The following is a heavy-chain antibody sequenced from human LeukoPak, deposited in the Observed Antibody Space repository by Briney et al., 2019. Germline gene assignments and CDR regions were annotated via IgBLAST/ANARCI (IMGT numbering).Heavy chain of an antibody. CDR3: AREGGSLIDY. J-gene: IGHJ4*02. V-gene: IGHV3-48*04. D-gene: IGHD2-15*01. CDR2: ISSSGSNI. CDR1: GFTFSSYS. Sequence: GGSLRLSCAASGFTFSSYSMNWIRQAPGKGLEWVAYISSSGSNIYYADSVKGRFTISRDNAKNSLYLQMNSLRAEDTAVYYCAREGGSLIDYWGQGTLVTVSS.